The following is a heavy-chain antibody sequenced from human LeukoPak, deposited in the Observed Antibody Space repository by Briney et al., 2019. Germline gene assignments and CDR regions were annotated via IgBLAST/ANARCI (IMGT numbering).Heavy chain of an antibody. Sequence: GGPLRLSCAASGFTFRRYAMQWVRQAPGKGLEGVAVIWYDGSNKYYAVSVKGRSTISRDNSNNTLYLQLNSLRADDTAVYYCAKVTDSSGYFPSDYWGQGTLVTVSS. CDR3: AKVTDSSGYFPSDY. CDR1: GFTFRRYA. V-gene: IGHV3-33*06. CDR2: IWYDGSNK. J-gene: IGHJ4*02. D-gene: IGHD3-22*01.